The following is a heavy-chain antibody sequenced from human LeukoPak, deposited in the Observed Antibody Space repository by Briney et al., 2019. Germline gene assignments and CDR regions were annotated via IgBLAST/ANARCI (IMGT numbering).Heavy chain of an antibody. CDR1: GGSFSGYY. Sequence: PSETLSLTCAVYGGSFSGYYWSWIRQPPGKGLEWIGEINHSGSTNYNPSLKSRVTISVDTSKNQFSLKLSSVTAADTAVYYCARVHLGEDSSGYPAEYFQHWGQGTLVTVSS. CDR2: INHSGST. CDR3: ARVHLGEDSSGYPAEYFQH. D-gene: IGHD3-22*01. J-gene: IGHJ1*01. V-gene: IGHV4-34*01.